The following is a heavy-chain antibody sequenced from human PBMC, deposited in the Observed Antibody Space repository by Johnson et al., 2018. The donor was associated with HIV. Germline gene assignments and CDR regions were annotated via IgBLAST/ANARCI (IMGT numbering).Heavy chain of an antibody. CDR2: ISYDGSNK. CDR3: ARGDYGGNLDAFDI. J-gene: IGHJ3*02. V-gene: IGHV3-30*14. CDR1: GFTFSSYA. D-gene: IGHD4-23*01. Sequence: VQLVESGGGVVQPGRSLRLSCAASGFTFSSYAMHWVRQAPGKGLEWVAVISYDGSNKYYADSVTGRFTISRDNSKNTLYLQMNSLRAGDTAVYYCARGDYGGNLDAFDIWGQGTMVTVSS.